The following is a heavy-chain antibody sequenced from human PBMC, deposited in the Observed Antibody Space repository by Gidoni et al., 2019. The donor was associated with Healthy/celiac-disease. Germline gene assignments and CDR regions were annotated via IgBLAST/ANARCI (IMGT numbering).Heavy chain of an antibody. CDR3: ARQLRCSGGSCYSGLWFDP. Sequence: EVQLVQSGAEVKKPGESLKISCKGSVYSFTSYWIGWVRQRPGKGLEWMGIIYPGDSDTRYSPSFQGQVTISADKSISTAYLQWSSLKASDTAMYYCARQLRCSGGSCYSGLWFDPWGQGTLVTVSS. CDR2: IYPGDSDT. V-gene: IGHV5-51*01. D-gene: IGHD2-15*01. CDR1: VYSFTSYW. J-gene: IGHJ5*02.